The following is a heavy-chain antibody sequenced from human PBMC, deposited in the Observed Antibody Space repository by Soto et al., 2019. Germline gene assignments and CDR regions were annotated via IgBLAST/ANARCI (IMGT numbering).Heavy chain of an antibody. V-gene: IGHV3-48*02. CDR3: ARIKLVEWFFINVDVYDMDV. CDR1: GFSLSDYA. D-gene: IGHD3-3*01. CDR2: ISSDSRTI. Sequence: GGSLRLSCVASGFSLSDYAVNWVRQAPGKRLERVSFISSDSRTIYYADSVEGRFTVSRDNARNSVSLQMDSLRDEDAAVYYCARIKLVEWFFINVDVYDMDVWGQGTPVTVSS. J-gene: IGHJ6*02.